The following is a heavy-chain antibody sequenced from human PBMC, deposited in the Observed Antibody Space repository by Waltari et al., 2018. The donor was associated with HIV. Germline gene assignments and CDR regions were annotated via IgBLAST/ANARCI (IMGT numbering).Heavy chain of an antibody. D-gene: IGHD3-22*01. CDR1: VGSFSGSY. V-gene: IGHV4-34*01. CDR2: INHSGGT. J-gene: IGHJ4*02. Sequence: QVQLQQWGAGLLKPSETLSLTCAVYVGSFSGSYLSWIRQPPGKGLEWIGQINHSGGTNYNPSLTSRVTISVDTSKNQFSLKLSSVTAADTAVYYCARERRNYYDSSGYSFDYWGQGTLVIVSS. CDR3: ARERRNYYDSSGYSFDY.